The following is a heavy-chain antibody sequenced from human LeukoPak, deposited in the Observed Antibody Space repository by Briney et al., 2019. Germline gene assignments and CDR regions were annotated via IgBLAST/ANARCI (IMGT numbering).Heavy chain of an antibody. CDR2: ISYRGTT. V-gene: IGHV4-39*02. J-gene: IGHJ3*02. CDR3: ARILGDDVFGAFDI. Sequence: PSETLSLTCAVSGGSISSEDHFWGWIRQSPGKGLEWIGTISYRGTTYYNPSLKSRVTISQDLSKNHLSLRLTSVLVADMAVYYCARILGDDVFGAFDIWGQGRLVSVSS. D-gene: IGHD3-3*01. CDR1: GGSISSEDHF.